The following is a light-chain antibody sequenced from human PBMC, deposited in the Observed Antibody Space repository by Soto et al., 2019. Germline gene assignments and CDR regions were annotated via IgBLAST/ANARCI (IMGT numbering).Light chain of an antibody. V-gene: IGKV1-39*01. Sequence: DIQMTHSPSSLSASVGDRVTITFRASQSISSYLNWYQQKPGKAPKLLIYAASSLQTGVPSRFSGGGSGTEFTLTISSLQPDDFATYYCQHYNSYSEAFGQGTKVDIK. CDR2: AAS. J-gene: IGKJ1*01. CDR1: QSISSY. CDR3: QHYNSYSEA.